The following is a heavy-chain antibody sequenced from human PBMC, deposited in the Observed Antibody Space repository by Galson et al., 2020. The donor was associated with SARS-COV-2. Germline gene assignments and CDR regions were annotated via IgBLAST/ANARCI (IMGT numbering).Heavy chain of an antibody. D-gene: IGHD2-21*02. Sequence: GGSLRLSCAASGFTFTDYFMNWVRQAPGKGLEWVSAIGGSSSPIYCADSIKGRFTISRDNAKNSVYLQMNSLRAEDTAVYYCARGLCGGDCYEDWGQGTLVTVSS. CDR1: GFTFTDYF. V-gene: IGHV3-21*01. CDR2: IGGSSSPI. J-gene: IGHJ4*02. CDR3: ARGLCGGDCYED.